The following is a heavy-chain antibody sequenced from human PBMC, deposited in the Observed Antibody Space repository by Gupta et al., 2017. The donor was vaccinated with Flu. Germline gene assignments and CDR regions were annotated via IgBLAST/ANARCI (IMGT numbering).Heavy chain of an antibody. CDR2: INHSGST. CDR3: ARGLYGWLRSRWFDP. CDR1: GYY. Sequence: GYYWSWIRQPPGKGLEWIGEINHSGSTNYNPSLKSRVTISVDTSKNQFSLKLSSVTAADTAVYYCARGLYGWLRSRWFDPWGQGTLVTVSS. D-gene: IGHD5-12*01. V-gene: IGHV4-34*01. J-gene: IGHJ5*02.